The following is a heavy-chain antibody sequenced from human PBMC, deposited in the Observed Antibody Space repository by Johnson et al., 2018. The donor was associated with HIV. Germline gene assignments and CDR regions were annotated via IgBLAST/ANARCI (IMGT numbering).Heavy chain of an antibody. Sequence: QMQLVESGGGLVQPGGSLRLSCAASGFILSSYSMHWVRQAPGKGLEWVAGISNDGRNKYYADSVKGRFTISRDNSKNTLFLQINSLRAEDTAVYYWARNRPVSYGYRGAFDFWGQGTMVTVSS. CDR3: ARNRPVSYGYRGAFDF. J-gene: IGHJ3*01. D-gene: IGHD5-18*01. CDR2: ISNDGRNK. CDR1: GFILSSYS. V-gene: IGHV3-30*04.